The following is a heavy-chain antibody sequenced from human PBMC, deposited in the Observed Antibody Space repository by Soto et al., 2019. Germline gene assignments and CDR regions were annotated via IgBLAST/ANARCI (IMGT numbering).Heavy chain of an antibody. CDR3: MTPGTSDHSDY. Sequence: VQLVESGGGVVQPGTSLRLSCAVSGIVFSSFGMHWVRQAPGKGLEWVAVISFDTSNSYYADSVNGRFTISRDNSKNLLFLQMDGLRPEDTAVYWCMTPGTSDHSDYWGRGTLVTVSA. J-gene: IGHJ4*02. CDR1: GIVFSSFG. V-gene: IGHV3-30*03. CDR2: ISFDTSNS. D-gene: IGHD2-8*02.